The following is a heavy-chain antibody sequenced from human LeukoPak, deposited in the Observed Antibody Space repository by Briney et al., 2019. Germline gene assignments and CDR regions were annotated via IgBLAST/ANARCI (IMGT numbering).Heavy chain of an antibody. J-gene: IGHJ6*02. CDR3: ARTGVVTAIPDYYYGMDV. D-gene: IGHD2-21*02. Sequence: PSQTLSLTCTVSGGSISSGDYYCSWIRQPPGKGLEWIGYIYYSGSTYYNPSLKSRVTISVDTSKNQFSLKLSSVTAADTAVYYCARTGVVTAIPDYYYGMDVWGQGTTVTVSS. CDR1: GGSISSGDYY. V-gene: IGHV4-30-4*01. CDR2: IYYSGST.